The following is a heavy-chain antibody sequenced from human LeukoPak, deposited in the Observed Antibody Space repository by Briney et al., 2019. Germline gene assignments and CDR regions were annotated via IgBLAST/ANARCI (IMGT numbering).Heavy chain of an antibody. Sequence: VASVKVSCKVSGYTLIELPMHWVRQAPGKGLEGMGGFDPEEGETIYAQKFQGRVTMTEDTSTDTAYMELSSLRSEDTAVYYCATDRLRTMVRGVLRSLEGFDPWGQGTLVTVSS. J-gene: IGHJ5*02. CDR2: FDPEEGET. CDR1: GYTLIELP. CDR3: ATDRLRTMVRGVLRSLEGFDP. D-gene: IGHD3-10*01. V-gene: IGHV1-24*01.